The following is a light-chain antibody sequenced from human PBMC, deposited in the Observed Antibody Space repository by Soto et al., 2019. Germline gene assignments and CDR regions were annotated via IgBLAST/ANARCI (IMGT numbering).Light chain of an antibody. CDR1: QSVSSNY. V-gene: IGKV3-20*01. Sequence: EIVLTQSPGTLSLSPGAGATLSCRASQSVSSNYLAWYQQKPGQAPRLLIYGSSNRATGIPDRFIGSGFGTDFTLTIDRLEPEDFAVYYCHQYGRSLSTFGQGTKVDIK. CDR2: GSS. J-gene: IGKJ1*01. CDR3: HQYGRSLST.